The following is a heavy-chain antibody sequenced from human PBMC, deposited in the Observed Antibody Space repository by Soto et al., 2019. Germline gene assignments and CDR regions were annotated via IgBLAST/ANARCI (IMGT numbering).Heavy chain of an antibody. J-gene: IGHJ6*02. Sequence: QVQLVESGGGVVQPGRSLRLSCAASGFTFSGYGVHWVRQAPGKGLEWVAFIWSDGSNKYYADSVKGRFTISRDNSKNTLYLQMNSLSPEDTGVYYCARTGGTDNYYYGMDVWGQGTTVTVSS. D-gene: IGHD1-1*01. CDR2: IWSDGSNK. CDR1: GFTFSGYG. CDR3: ARTGGTDNYYYGMDV. V-gene: IGHV3-33*01.